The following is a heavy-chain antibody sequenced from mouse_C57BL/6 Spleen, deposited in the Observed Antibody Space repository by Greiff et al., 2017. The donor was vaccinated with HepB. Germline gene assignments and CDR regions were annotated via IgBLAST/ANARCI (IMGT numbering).Heavy chain of an antibody. D-gene: IGHD2-4*01. CDR3: ARSYYDYDERIDY. Sequence: DVKLVESGGGLVKPGGSLKLSCAASGFTFSDYGMHWVRQAPEKGLEWVAYISSGSSTIYYADTVKGRFTISRDNAKNTLFLQMTSLRSEDTAMYYCARSYYDYDERIDYWGQGTTLTVSS. CDR2: ISSGSSTI. J-gene: IGHJ2*01. V-gene: IGHV5-17*01. CDR1: GFTFSDYG.